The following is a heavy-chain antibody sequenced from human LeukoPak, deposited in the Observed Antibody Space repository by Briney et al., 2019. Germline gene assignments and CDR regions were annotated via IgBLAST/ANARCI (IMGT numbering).Heavy chain of an antibody. Sequence: SETLSLTCTVSGGSISSYYWSWIRQPPGKGLEWIGYIYYSGSTNYNPSLKSRVTISVDTSKNQFSLKLSSVTAADTAVYYCARKDYSSVDYLGQGTLGNGFS. D-gene: IGHD4-11*01. CDR3: ARKDYSSVDY. CDR2: IYYSGST. V-gene: IGHV4-59*01. J-gene: IGHJ4*01. CDR1: GGSISSYY.